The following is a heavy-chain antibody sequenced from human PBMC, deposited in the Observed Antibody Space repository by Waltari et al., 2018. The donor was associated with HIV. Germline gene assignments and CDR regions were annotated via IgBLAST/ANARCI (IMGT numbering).Heavy chain of an antibody. D-gene: IGHD5-18*01. CDR2: ISHNSNS. J-gene: IGHJ4*02. V-gene: IGHV4-34*01. CDR3: ASQDTATFTSNFHY. Sequence: QVRLYQWGAGLLRPSDTLSLTCAVYGASFDGYFWSWVRQSPGKGLEWIGEISHNSNSNRSPSLKSGITSSIDTSKRHFSRKMISVTAAETAVYYCASQDTATFTSNFHYWGQGTQVTVSS. CDR1: GASFDGYF.